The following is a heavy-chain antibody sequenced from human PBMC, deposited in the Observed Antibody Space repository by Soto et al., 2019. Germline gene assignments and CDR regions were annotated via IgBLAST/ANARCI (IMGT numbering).Heavy chain of an antibody. CDR2: ISYDGSNK. V-gene: IGHV3-30-3*01. CDR3: ARSEGVIAAPDY. J-gene: IGHJ4*02. Sequence: GWSLRLSCAASGFTFSSYAMHWVRQAPGKGLEWVAVISYDGSNKYYADSVKGRFTISRDNSKNTLYLQMNSLRAEDTAVYYCARSEGVIAAPDYWGQGTLVTVSS. D-gene: IGHD6-6*01. CDR1: GFTFSSYA.